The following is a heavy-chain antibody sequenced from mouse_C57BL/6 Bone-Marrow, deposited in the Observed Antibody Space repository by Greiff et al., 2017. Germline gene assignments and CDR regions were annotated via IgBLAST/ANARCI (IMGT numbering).Heavy chain of an antibody. J-gene: IGHJ3*01. D-gene: IGHD1-1*01. Sequence: EAGGGLVQPKGSLKLSCAAFGFSFNTYAMNWVRQAPGKGLDWVARLRSKSNNYATYYVDSVNDRFTISRDDTESMLYLQMNNLKAEDTAMDYWGRRGGSRGRFAYWGQGTLVTVSA. V-gene: IGHV10-1*01. CDR2: LRSKSNNYAT. CDR3: GRRGGSRGRFAY. CDR1: GFSFNTYA.